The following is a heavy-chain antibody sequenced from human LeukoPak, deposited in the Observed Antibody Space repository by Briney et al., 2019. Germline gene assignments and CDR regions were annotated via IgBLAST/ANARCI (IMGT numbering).Heavy chain of an antibody. CDR3: VRGCMFCNWKTSFDP. J-gene: IGHJ5*02. CDR2: IGTLADT. CDR1: GFTFSNYD. Sequence: GGPLRLSCSASGFTFSNYDMHWVRQTTKGGLQWVSAIGTLADTFYPSSLKGRFTISRENAKKSIYLQMNSLTADDTAVYYCVRGCMFCNWKTSFDPWGQGTLVTVSS. V-gene: IGHV3-13*01. D-gene: IGHD2-8*01.